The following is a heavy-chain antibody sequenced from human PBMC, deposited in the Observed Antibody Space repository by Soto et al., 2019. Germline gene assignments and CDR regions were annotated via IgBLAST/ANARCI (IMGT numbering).Heavy chain of an antibody. CDR3: ARGGGSTFNWFDP. V-gene: IGHV4-39*01. CDR2: LYYSGNT. Sequence: QLQLQESGPGLVKPSETLSLTCTVSGGSISSFNYFWGWIRQPPGKGLEWIGSLYYSGNTYYNPSHQSRVTISVDTAKKQCTLTLRSVTAAATAVYYCARGGGSTFNWFDPWGQGTLVTVSP. CDR1: GGSISSFNYF. D-gene: IGHD2-15*01. J-gene: IGHJ5*02.